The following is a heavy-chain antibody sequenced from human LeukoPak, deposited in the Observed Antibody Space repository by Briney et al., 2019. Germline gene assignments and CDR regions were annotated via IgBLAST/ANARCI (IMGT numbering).Heavy chain of an antibody. CDR1: GGTFSSYA. V-gene: IGHV1-69*01. Sequence: SVKVSCKASGGTFSSYAISWVRQAPGQGLEWMGGIIPIFGTANYAQKFQGRVTITADESTSTAYMELSSLRSEDTAVYYCARDEIDRGYSYGSVYYWGQGTLVTVSS. D-gene: IGHD5-18*01. J-gene: IGHJ4*02. CDR2: IIPIFGTA. CDR3: ARDEIDRGYSYGSVYY.